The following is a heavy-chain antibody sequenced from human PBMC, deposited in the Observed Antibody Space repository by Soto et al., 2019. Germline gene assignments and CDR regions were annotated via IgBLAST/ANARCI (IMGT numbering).Heavy chain of an antibody. CDR1: GYTFTNYA. CDR2: INAAIGNT. V-gene: IGHV1-3*01. J-gene: IGHJ4*02. CDR3: TRRNVYGSGSYSFDY. D-gene: IGHD3-10*01. Sequence: ASVKVSCKASGYTFTNYAMHWVRQAPGQRLEWMGWINAAIGNTKYSQKFQGSVTITRDTSANTAYMELSSLRSEDTAVYYCTRRNVYGSGSYSFDYWGKGTRVTSPQ.